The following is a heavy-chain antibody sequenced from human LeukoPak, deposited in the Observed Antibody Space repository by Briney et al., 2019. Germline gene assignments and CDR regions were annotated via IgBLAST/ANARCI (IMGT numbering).Heavy chain of an antibody. D-gene: IGHD4-17*01. CDR3: ATPFNGDYVNNY. CDR2: IRYDGSNK. Sequence: GGSLRLSCAASGFTFSSYGMHWVRQAPGKGLEWVAFIRYDGSNKYYADSVKGRFTISRDNSKNTLYLQMNSLRAEDTAVYSCATPFNGDYVNNYWGQGTLVTVSS. CDR1: GFTFSSYG. J-gene: IGHJ4*02. V-gene: IGHV3-30*02.